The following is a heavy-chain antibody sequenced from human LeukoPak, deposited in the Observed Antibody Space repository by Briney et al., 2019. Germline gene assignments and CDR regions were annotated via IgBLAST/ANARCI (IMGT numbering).Heavy chain of an antibody. J-gene: IGHJ4*02. CDR2: INHSGST. CDR1: GGSFSGYY. CDR3: ARHQLRGFLDDN. Sequence: SETLSLTCAVYGGSFSGYYWSWIRQPPGKGLEWIGEINHSGSTNYNPSLESRVTISVDTSKNQFSLKLSSVTAADTAVYYCARHQLRGFLDDNWGQGTLVTVSS. D-gene: IGHD3-10*01. V-gene: IGHV4-34*01.